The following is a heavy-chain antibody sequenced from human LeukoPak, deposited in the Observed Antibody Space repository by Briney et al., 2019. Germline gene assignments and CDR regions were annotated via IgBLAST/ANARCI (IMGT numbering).Heavy chain of an antibody. CDR3: ARRGSYGSYYFDY. J-gene: IGHJ4*02. Sequence: GGSLRLSCAASGFTFSSYWMSWVRQAPGKGLEWVANIKQDGSEKYYVDSVKGRFTISRDNAKNSLYLQMNSLRADDTAVYYCARRGSYGSYYFDYWGQGTLVTVSS. CDR1: GFTFSSYW. V-gene: IGHV3-7*01. D-gene: IGHD1-26*01. CDR2: IKQDGSEK.